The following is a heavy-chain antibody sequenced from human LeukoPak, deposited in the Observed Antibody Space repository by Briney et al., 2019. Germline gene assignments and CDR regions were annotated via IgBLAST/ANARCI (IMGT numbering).Heavy chain of an antibody. CDR1: GFTFSSYA. Sequence: GGSLRLSCAASGFTFSSYAMHWVRQAPGKGLEWVAVISYDGNNKYYADSVKGRFTTSRDNSKNTLYLQMNTLRAEDTAVYYCARVNINNWHSCDYWGQGTLVTVSS. D-gene: IGHD1-1*01. CDR3: ARVNINNWHSCDY. J-gene: IGHJ4*02. V-gene: IGHV3-30-3*01. CDR2: ISYDGNNK.